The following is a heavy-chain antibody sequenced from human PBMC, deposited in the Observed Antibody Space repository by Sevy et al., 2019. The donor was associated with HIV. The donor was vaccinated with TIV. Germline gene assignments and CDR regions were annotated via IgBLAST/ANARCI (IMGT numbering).Heavy chain of an antibody. CDR3: TTDLSSGSYKIY. CDR1: GLTFSNVW. CDR2: IKSKSNGDTT. D-gene: IGHD6-19*01. Sequence: GGSLRLSCAASGLTFSNVWMSWVRQAPGKGLEWVGRIKSKSNGDTTDYAAPVKGRLTISRDDSKNMVFLQMNSLKIEDTAMYYCTTDLSSGSYKIYWGQGTPVTVSS. V-gene: IGHV3-15*01. J-gene: IGHJ4*02.